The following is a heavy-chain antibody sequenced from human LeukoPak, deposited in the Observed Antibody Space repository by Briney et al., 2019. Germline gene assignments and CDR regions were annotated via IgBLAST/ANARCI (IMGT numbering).Heavy chain of an antibody. V-gene: IGHV3-74*03. J-gene: IGHJ5*02. CDR1: GFTISNYW. D-gene: IGHD5-12*01. CDR3: APQQTYSPYNWFDP. Sequence: GGSLRLSCVGSGFTISNYWMHWVRQAPGTGLVWVSRIHPDGSTTTYADSVKGRFTISRDNAKNTLYLQMNSLRAEDTAVYYCAPQQTYSPYNWFDPWGQGTLVTVSS. CDR2: IHPDGSTT.